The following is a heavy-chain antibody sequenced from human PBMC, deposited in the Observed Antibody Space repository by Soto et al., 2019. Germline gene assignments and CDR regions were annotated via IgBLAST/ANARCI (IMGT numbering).Heavy chain of an antibody. D-gene: IGHD2-21*01. J-gene: IGHJ4*02. Sequence: GGSLRLSCAASGLTVRTSYMSWVRQAPGKGLQWVSVIYSAGRTYYANSVKGRFTISRDNSTNMVYLQMCSMTDADTALYFCAKGRPGVAAAPDYWGQGTLVTVSS. V-gene: IGHV3-53*01. CDR3: AKGRPGVAAAPDY. CDR2: IYSAGRT. CDR1: GLTVRTSY.